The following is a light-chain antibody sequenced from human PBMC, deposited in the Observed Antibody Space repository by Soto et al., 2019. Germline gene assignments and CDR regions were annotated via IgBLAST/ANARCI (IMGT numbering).Light chain of an antibody. CDR3: QQYNKWPPLT. CDR2: AAS. CDR1: QSITSD. J-gene: IGKJ4*01. Sequence: EILMTQSPATLSVPPGERATLSCRASQSITSDLAWYQQKPGQAPRLLIYAASTRATGVPARFSGSGSGTEFTLTISNLQSEDFVVYYCQQYNKWPPLTFGGGTKVDIK. V-gene: IGKV3-15*01.